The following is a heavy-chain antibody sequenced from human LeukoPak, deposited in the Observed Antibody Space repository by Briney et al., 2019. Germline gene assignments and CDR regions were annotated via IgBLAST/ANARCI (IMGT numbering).Heavy chain of an antibody. D-gene: IGHD5-18*01. CDR2: ISWNSGSI. Sequence: PGGSLRLSCAASGFTFDDYAMHWVRHAPGKGLEWVSGISWNSGSIGYADSVKGRFTISRDNAKNSLYLQMNSLRAEDTALYYCASGYSYGLDYWGQGTLVTVSS. V-gene: IGHV3-9*01. J-gene: IGHJ4*02. CDR1: GFTFDDYA. CDR3: ASGYSYGLDY.